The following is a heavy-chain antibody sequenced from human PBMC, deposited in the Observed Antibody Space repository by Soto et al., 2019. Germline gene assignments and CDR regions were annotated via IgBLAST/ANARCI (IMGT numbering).Heavy chain of an antibody. CDR2: IYHSGST. J-gene: IGHJ6*02. V-gene: IGHV4-4*02. CDR3: ARDRTSCPLDV. Sequence: XAILSLTCAVSGGSISSSNWWGWVRQPPGKGLEWIGEIYHSGSTNYNPSLKSRVTISVDKSKNQFSLKLSSVTAADTAVYYCARDRTSCPLDVWGQGTTVTVSS. CDR1: GGSISSSNW. D-gene: IGHD2-2*01.